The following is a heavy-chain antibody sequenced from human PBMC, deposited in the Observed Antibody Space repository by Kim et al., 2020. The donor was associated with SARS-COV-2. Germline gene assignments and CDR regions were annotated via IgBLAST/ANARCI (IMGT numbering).Heavy chain of an antibody. CDR3: ARLEVATNSRRGYYYYGMDV. Sequence: SETLSLTCTVSGGSISSSSYYWGWIRQPPGRGLEWIGSIYYSGSTYYNPSLKSRVTISVDTSKNQFSLKLSSVTAADTAVYYCARLEVATNSRRGYYYYGMDVWGQGTTVTVSS. CDR1: GGSISSSSYY. CDR2: IYYSGST. V-gene: IGHV4-39*01. J-gene: IGHJ6*02. D-gene: IGHD5-12*01.